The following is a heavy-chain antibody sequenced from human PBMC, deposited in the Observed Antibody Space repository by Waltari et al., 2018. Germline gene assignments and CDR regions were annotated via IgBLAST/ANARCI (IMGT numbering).Heavy chain of an antibody. D-gene: IGHD2-15*01. CDR1: GGSINTDNYY. J-gene: IGHJ6*02. V-gene: IGHV4-39*07. CDR2: FFYGGNT. CDR3: ARVGYCNGDNCFVYFYYAMDV. Sequence: QLQLQESGPGLVRPSETLSLTCTGSGGSINTDNYYWAWNRQPPGKGLEWVGSFFYGGNTYYNPSLKSRVTISVDTSKERFSLRVNSVTAADTAIYYCARVGYCNGDNCFVYFYYAMDVWGPGTTVTVSS.